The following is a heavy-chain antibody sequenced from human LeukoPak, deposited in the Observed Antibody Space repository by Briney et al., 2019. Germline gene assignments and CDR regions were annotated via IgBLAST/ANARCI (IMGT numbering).Heavy chain of an antibody. CDR3: VRGSSGTVVRGVSWAWFDP. D-gene: IGHD3-10*01. V-gene: IGHV1-69*13. J-gene: IGHJ5*02. CDR2: IIPIFGTA. Sequence: GASVKVSCKASGGTFSSYAISWVRQAPGQGLEWMGGIIPIFGTANYAQKFQGRVTITADESTSTAYMELSSLRSEDTAVYYCVRGSSGTVVRGVSWAWFDPWGQGTLVTVSS. CDR1: GGTFSSYA.